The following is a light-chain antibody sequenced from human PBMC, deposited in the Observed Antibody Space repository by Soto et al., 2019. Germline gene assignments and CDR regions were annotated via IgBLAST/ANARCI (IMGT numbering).Light chain of an antibody. CDR1: SSDIGTYNY. J-gene: IGLJ1*01. CDR2: HVS. V-gene: IGLV2-14*03. Sequence: QSALTQPASVSGSPGQSITVSCTGTSSDIGTYNYVSWYQQHPGKVPKVMIYHVSNRPSGVSTRFSGSKSGNTASLTISGLQAEDEADYYCSSHTSGRTDYVFGSGTKVTVL. CDR3: SSHTSGRTDYV.